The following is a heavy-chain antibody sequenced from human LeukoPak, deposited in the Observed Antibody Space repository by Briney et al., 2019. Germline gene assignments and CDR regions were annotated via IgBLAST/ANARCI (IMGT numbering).Heavy chain of an antibody. V-gene: IGHV4-39*01. Sequence: SETLSLTCIVSGDSISSNSYYWGWIRQPPGKGLEWIGSIHYSGNTYYNPSLKTRVTISVDTSKNQFSLKLSSVTAADTAVYYCARHPFLEWLLFTWGQGTLVTVSS. CDR1: GDSISSNSYY. CDR3: ARHPFLEWLLFT. CDR2: IHYSGNT. J-gene: IGHJ5*02. D-gene: IGHD3-3*02.